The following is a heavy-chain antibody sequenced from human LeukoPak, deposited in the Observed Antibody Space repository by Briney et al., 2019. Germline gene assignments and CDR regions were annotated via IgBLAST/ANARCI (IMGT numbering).Heavy chain of an antibody. Sequence: ASVKVSCKASGYTFTSYYMHWVRQTPGQGLEWMGIINPSGGSTNYAQKFQGRVTMTRDMSTSTVYMELSSLRSEDTAVYYCARDGVAGVYYFDYWGQGTLVTVSS. CDR2: INPSGGST. D-gene: IGHD6-19*01. J-gene: IGHJ4*02. V-gene: IGHV1-46*01. CDR3: ARDGVAGVYYFDY. CDR1: GYTFTSYY.